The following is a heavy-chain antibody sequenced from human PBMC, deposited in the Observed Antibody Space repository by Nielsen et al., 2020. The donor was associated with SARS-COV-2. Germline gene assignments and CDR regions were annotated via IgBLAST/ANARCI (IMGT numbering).Heavy chain of an antibody. CDR2: ISYDGSNK. J-gene: IGHJ6*02. CDR1: GFTFSSYA. V-gene: IGHV3-30-3*01. Sequence: GVSLRLFCAASGFTFSSYAMHWVRQAPGKGLEWVAVISYDGSNKYYADSVKGRFTISRDNSKNTLYLQMNSLRAEDTAVYYCARDRFTYYYYYGMDVWGQGTTVTVSS. CDR3: ARDRFTYYYYYGMDV.